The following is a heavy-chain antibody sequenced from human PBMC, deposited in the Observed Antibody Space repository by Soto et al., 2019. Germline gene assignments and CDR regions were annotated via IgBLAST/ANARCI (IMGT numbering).Heavy chain of an antibody. D-gene: IGHD3-3*01. CDR3: ARFRPPTIFGVVISPFDP. CDR2: IIPIFGTA. J-gene: IGHJ5*02. Sequence: QVQLVQSGAEVKKPGSSVKVSCKASGGTFSSYAISWVRQAPGQGLEWMGGIIPIFGTANYAQKFQGRVTITADESTSTAYMELSSLRSEDTAEYYCARFRPPTIFGVVISPFDPWGQGTLVTVSS. V-gene: IGHV1-69*01. CDR1: GGTFSSYA.